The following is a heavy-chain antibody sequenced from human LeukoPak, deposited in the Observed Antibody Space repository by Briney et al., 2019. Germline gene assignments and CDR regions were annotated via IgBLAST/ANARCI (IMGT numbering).Heavy chain of an antibody. CDR1: GGSISSYY. CDR3: ASGATSWAHMDV. CDR2: IYYSGSI. Sequence: SQTLSLTCTVSGGSISSYYWSWIRQPPGKGLEWIGYIYYSGSINYNPSLKSRVTISVDTSKNQFSLKLNSVTAADTAVYYCASGATSWAHMDVWGKGTTVTVSS. D-gene: IGHD3-16*01. J-gene: IGHJ6*03. V-gene: IGHV4-59*01.